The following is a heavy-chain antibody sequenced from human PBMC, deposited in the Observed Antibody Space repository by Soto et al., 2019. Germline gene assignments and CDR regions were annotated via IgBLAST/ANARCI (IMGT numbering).Heavy chain of an antibody. CDR2: ISYDGSNK. V-gene: IGHV3-30*18. J-gene: IGHJ3*02. CDR1: GFTFSSYG. D-gene: IGHD4-17*01. Sequence: PGGSLRLSCAASGFTFSSYGIHWVRQAPGKGLEWVAVISYDGSNKYYADSVKGRFTISRDNSKNTLYLQMNSLRAEDTAVYYCAKDVQGDYGDLDAAFDIWGQGTMVTVSS. CDR3: AKDVQGDYGDLDAAFDI.